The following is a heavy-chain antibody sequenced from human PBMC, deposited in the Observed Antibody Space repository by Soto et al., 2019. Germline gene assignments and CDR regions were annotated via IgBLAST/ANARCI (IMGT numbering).Heavy chain of an antibody. CDR3: AKGVWLRLEPGDYFDY. CDR2: ISGSGGST. V-gene: IGHV3-23*01. CDR1: GFTFSSYA. D-gene: IGHD5-12*01. J-gene: IGHJ4*02. Sequence: GGSLRLSCAASGFTFSSYAMSWVRQAPGKGLEWVSAISGSGGSTYYADSVKGRFTISRDNSKNTLYLQMNSLRAEDTAVYYCAKGVWLRLEPGDYFDYWGQGTLVTVSS.